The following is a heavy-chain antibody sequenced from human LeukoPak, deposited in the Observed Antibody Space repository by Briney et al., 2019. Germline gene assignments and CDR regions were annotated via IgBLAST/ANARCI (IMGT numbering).Heavy chain of an antibody. V-gene: IGHV3-74*01. Sequence: GGSLRLSCAASGFTFTTYWVHWVRQAPGKGLVWVSRIKSDGSSTSYADSVKGRFTISRDNAKNTLYLQMNSLRAEDTAVYYCARGHGDFPVNYYFDLWGRGTLVTVSS. D-gene: IGHD4-17*01. CDR1: GFTFTTYW. CDR2: IKSDGSST. CDR3: ARGHGDFPVNYYFDL. J-gene: IGHJ2*01.